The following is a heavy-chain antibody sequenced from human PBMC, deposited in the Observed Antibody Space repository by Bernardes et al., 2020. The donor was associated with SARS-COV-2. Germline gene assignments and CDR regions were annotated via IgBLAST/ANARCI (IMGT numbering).Heavy chain of an antibody. CDR2: ISDNGATT. V-gene: IGHV3-64*04. J-gene: IGHJ4*02. CDR1: GFTLSEYP. D-gene: IGHD7-27*01. Sequence: GGSLRLSCSGSGFTLSEYPMHWVRQTPGKGLEYVSRISDNGATTHYGDSVKGRFTISGDNSKNTMYLQMNSLRVEDTAVYYCARDSTTDLTLDFWGQGVPVTVSS. CDR3: ARDSTTDLTLDF.